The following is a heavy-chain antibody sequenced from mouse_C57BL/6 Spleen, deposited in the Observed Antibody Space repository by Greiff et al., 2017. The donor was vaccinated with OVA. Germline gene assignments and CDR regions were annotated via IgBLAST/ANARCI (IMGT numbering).Heavy chain of an antibody. Sequence: VQLQQSGAELVRPGASVTLSCKASGYTFTDYEMHWVKQTPVHGLEWIGAIDPETGGTAYNQKFKGKAILTADKSSSTAYMELRSLTSEDSAVYYCTRNYYPSTNFDYWGQGTTLTVSS. CDR3: TRNYYPSTNFDY. D-gene: IGHD2-1*01. V-gene: IGHV1-15*01. CDR1: GYTFTDYE. J-gene: IGHJ2*01. CDR2: IDPETGGT.